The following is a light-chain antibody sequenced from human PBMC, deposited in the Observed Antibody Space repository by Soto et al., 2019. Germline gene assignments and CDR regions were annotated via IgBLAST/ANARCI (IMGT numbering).Light chain of an antibody. CDR1: QTISSR. CDR2: KAT. J-gene: IGKJ2*01. CDR3: QQYNEFQYI. Sequence: DIPMTQSPSSLSASVGDRVTITCRARQTISSRLAWYQQKPGQAPKLLIYKATYLQTGVASRFSGSGSGTEFSLTISSLQPDDFAVYYCQQYNEFQYIFGQGTRLDI. V-gene: IGKV1-5*03.